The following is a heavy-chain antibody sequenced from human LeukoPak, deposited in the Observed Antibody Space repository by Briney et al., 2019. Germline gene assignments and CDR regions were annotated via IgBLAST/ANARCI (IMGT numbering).Heavy chain of an antibody. D-gene: IGHD6-6*01. CDR3: ARESSIAARASSWYFDL. CDR1: GGSISSYY. CDR2: IYYSGST. V-gene: IGHV4-59*01. J-gene: IGHJ2*01. Sequence: SETLSLTCTVSGGSISSYYWSWIRQPPGKGLEWIGYIYYSGSTNYNPSLKSRVTISVDTPKNQFSLKLSSVTAADTAVYYCARESSIAARASSWYFDLWGRGTLVTVSS.